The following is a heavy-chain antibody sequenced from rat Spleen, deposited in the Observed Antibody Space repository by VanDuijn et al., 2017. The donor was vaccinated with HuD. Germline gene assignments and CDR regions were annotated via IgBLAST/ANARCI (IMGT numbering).Heavy chain of an antibody. CDR3: TTMVMGKNYFDY. V-gene: IGHV5-20*01. CDR2: ISYDDGST. CDR1: GFTFSDYD. J-gene: IGHJ2*01. Sequence: EVQLVESGGGLVQPGRSLKLPCAASGFTFSDYDMAWAPQAPTKGLEWIASISYDDGSTYYRESVKGRFTISRDNAKRSLYLQMDSLRSEDTATYYCTTMVMGKNYFDYWGQGVMVTVSS. D-gene: IGHD1-12*03.